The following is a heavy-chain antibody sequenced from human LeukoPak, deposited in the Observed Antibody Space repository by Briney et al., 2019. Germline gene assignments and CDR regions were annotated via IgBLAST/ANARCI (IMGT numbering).Heavy chain of an antibody. V-gene: IGHV3-30-3*01. CDR2: ISYDGSNK. CDR1: GFTFSSYA. J-gene: IGHJ3*02. D-gene: IGHD6-19*01. Sequence: PGRSLRLSCAASGFTFSSYAMHWVRHAPAKGLEWVAVISYDGSNKYYADSLKGRSTISRDNSKNTLYLQMNSLRAEDTAVYYCAAPLGVAGTGSAFDIGGQGTMVTVSS. CDR3: AAPLGVAGTGSAFDI.